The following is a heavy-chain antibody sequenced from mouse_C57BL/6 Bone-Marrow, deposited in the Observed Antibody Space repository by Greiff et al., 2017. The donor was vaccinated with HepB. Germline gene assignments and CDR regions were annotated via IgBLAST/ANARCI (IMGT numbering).Heavy chain of an antibody. CDR3: ARGTCDSIRYLDVGG. CDR1: GYTFTSYW. CDR2: IYPGSGST. Sequence: VQLQQPGAELVKPGASVKMSCKASGYTFTSYWITWVKQRPGQGLEWIGDIYPGSGSTNYNEKFKSKATLTVDKSSSTAYMQLSSLTSEDSAVYDCARGTCDSIRYLDVGGRGTGITVT. V-gene: IGHV1-55*01. D-gene: IGHD2-14*01. J-gene: IGHJ1*03.